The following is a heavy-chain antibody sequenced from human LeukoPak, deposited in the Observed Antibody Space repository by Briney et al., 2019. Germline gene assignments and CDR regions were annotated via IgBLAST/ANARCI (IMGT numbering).Heavy chain of an antibody. CDR2: IKSKTDGGTT. D-gene: IGHD6-13*01. J-gene: IGHJ6*02. CDR3: TTDFIAAAGLYGMDV. CDR1: GFTFSGHW. Sequence: GGSLRLSCAASGFTFSGHWMNWVRQAPGKGLEWVGRIKSKTDGGTTDYAAPVKGRFTISRDDPKNTLYPQMNSLKTEDTAVYYCTTDFIAAAGLYGMDVWGQGTTVTVSS. V-gene: IGHV3-15*07.